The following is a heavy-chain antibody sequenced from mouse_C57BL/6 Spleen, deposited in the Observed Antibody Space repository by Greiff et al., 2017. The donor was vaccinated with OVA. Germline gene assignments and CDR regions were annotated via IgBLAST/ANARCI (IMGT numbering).Heavy chain of an antibody. J-gene: IGHJ4*01. V-gene: IGHV5-6*02. D-gene: IGHD4-1*01. Sequence: DVKLVESGGDLVKPGGSLKLSCAASGFTFSSYGMSWVRQTPDKRLEWVATISSGGSYTYYPDSVKGRFTISRDNAKNTLYLQMSRLKSEDTAMYYCACPSWDYYAMDYWGQGTSVTVSS. CDR2: ISSGGSYT. CDR3: ACPSWDYYAMDY. CDR1: GFTFSSYG.